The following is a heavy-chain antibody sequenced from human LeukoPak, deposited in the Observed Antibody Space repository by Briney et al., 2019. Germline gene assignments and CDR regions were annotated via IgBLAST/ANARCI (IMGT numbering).Heavy chain of an antibody. Sequence: GSLRLSCAASGFTFSNFLMSWVRQAPGKGLGWVAKINQDGSEKYDVDSVKGRFTISRDNARNLLYLYMNSLRADDTAVYFCARLYYDDGSGYRHFDYWGQGTLVPVSS. CDR1: GFTFSNFL. V-gene: IGHV3-7*01. CDR3: ARLYYDDGSGYRHFDY. J-gene: IGHJ4*02. CDR2: INQDGSEK. D-gene: IGHD3-22*01.